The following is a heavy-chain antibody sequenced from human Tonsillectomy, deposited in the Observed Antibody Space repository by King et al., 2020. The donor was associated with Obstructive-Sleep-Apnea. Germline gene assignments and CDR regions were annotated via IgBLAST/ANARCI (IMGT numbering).Heavy chain of an antibody. Sequence: VQLVESGGGLVQPGRSLRLSCAASGFTFDDYAIHWVRQAPGKGLELVSGISWNSDNIHYADSVKGRFTISRDNAKNSLYLQMNSLRAEDTALYYCVKDTTPHVFYYFDYWGQGTLVTVSS. CDR2: ISWNSDNI. D-gene: IGHD2/OR15-2a*01. J-gene: IGHJ4*02. CDR3: VKDTTPHVFYYFDY. CDR1: GFTFDDYA. V-gene: IGHV3-9*01.